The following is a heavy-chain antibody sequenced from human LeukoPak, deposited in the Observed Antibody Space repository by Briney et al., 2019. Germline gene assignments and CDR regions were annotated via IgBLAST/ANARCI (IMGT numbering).Heavy chain of an antibody. CDR2: INHSGST. D-gene: IGHD5-18*01. CDR3: ARGRYSYGYSFDY. CDR1: GGSISSYY. V-gene: IGHV4-34*01. Sequence: PSETLSLTCTVSGGSISSYYWSWIRQPPGKGLEWIGEINHSGSTNYNPSLKSRVTISVDTSKNQFSLKLSSVTAADTAVYYCARGRYSYGYSFDYWGQGTLVTVSS. J-gene: IGHJ4*02.